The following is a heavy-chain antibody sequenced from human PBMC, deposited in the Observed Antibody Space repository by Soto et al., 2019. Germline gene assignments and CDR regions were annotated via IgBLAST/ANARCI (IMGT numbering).Heavy chain of an antibody. V-gene: IGHV1-3*01. J-gene: IGHJ5*02. CDR2: INPDNGNT. CDR1: GYTFTRYT. CDR3: ARGIATGQLDP. D-gene: IGHD2-15*01. Sequence: GASVKVSCKASGYTFTRYTMNWVRQAPGQRLEWMGWINPDNGNTKSSQEFQDRVTITRDTSASTAYMDLSSLRSEDTAVYYCARGIATGQLDPWGQGTLVTVSS.